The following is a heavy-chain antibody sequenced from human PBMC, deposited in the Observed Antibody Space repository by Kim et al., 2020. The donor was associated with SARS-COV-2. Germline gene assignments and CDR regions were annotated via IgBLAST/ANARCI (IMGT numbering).Heavy chain of an antibody. D-gene: IGHD6-13*01. Sequence: GRFTISRDNSKNTLYLQMNSLRAEDTAVYYCARDYSSSSFPYYYYYGMDVWGQGTTVTVSS. V-gene: IGHV3-30*01. CDR3: ARDYSSSSFPYYYYYGMDV. J-gene: IGHJ6*02.